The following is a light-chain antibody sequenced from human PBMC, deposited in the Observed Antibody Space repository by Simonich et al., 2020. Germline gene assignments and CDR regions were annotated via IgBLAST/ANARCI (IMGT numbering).Light chain of an antibody. CDR1: SIDVGSYNL. V-gene: IGLV2-23*01. Sequence: QSALTQPASGSGSPGQSITISCTGTSIDVGSYNLVSWFQQHPGKAPKLMLYEGSKRPSGVSKRFSGSKAGNTASLTISGLQAEDEADYYCCSYAGSSTVVFGGGTKLTVL. CDR2: EGS. CDR3: CSYAGSSTVV. J-gene: IGLJ2*01.